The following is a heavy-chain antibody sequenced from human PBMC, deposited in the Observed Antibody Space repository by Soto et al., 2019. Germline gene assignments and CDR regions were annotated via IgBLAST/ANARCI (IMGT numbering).Heavy chain of an antibody. CDR1: GGSISSYY. CDR3: ARAKTYYYDSSGYYHAFDY. CDR2: IYTSGST. V-gene: IGHV4-4*07. Sequence: QVQLQESGPGLVKPSETLSLTCTVSGGSISSYYWSWIRQPAGKGLEWIGRIYTSGSTNYNPSLKSRVTMSVDTSKNQFSLKLSSVTAADTAVYYCARAKTYYYDSSGYYHAFDYWGQGTLVTVSS. D-gene: IGHD3-22*01. J-gene: IGHJ4*02.